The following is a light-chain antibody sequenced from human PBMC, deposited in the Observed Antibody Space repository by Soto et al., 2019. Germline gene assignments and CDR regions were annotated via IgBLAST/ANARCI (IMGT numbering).Light chain of an antibody. Sequence: DIQMTQSPSSLSASIGDRVTITCRASQSVSTYLNWYQQRPGKAPKRLISDASQLQSGVPSRFLGSGSETEFSLTITSLQREDFATYYCQHSFMAPQTFGQGTRVDLK. V-gene: IGKV1-39*01. CDR3: QHSFMAPQT. J-gene: IGKJ1*01. CDR1: QSVSTY. CDR2: DAS.